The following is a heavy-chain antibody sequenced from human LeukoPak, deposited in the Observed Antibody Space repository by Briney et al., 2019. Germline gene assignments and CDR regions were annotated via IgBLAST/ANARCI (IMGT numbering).Heavy chain of an antibody. J-gene: IGHJ5*02. D-gene: IGHD3-16*01. CDR3: EIWGIRDLQVGNSFDP. Sequence: PSETLSLTCINPLDSLIINRHCSGSIRQSPGKGLEWIGSIYSSGNSYYNPSLKTRATISTDTSKHRYSLRPPSVPTADTCVNVQEIWGIRDLQVGNSFDPWGQGILVTVSS. CDR2: IYSSGNS. CDR1: LDSLIINRHC. V-gene: IGHV4-39*02.